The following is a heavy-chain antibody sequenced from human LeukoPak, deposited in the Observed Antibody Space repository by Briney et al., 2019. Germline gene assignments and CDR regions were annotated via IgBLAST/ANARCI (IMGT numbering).Heavy chain of an antibody. CDR2: ISYDGSNK. V-gene: IGHV3-30*01. CDR3: ARDLIAAAGSQFDY. CDR1: GFTFSSYA. Sequence: PGGSLRLSCAASGFTFSSYAMHWVHQAPGKGLEWVAVISYDGSNKYYADSVKGRFTISRDNSKNTLYLQMNSLRAEDTAVYYCARDLIAAAGSQFDYWGQGTLVTVSS. J-gene: IGHJ4*02. D-gene: IGHD6-13*01.